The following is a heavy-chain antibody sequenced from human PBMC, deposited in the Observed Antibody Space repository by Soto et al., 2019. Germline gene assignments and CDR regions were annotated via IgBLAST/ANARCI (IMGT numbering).Heavy chain of an antibody. CDR1: GFTFSSYG. J-gene: IGHJ4*02. CDR3: AREGIVGAEPDY. D-gene: IGHD1-26*01. CDR2: IWYDGSNK. Sequence: QVQLVESGGGVVQPGRSLRLSCAASGFTFSSYGMHWVRQAPGKGLEWVAVIWYDGSNKYYADSVKGRFTISRDNSKNTLYLQMNSLRAEDTAVYYCAREGIVGAEPDYCGQGTLVTVSS. V-gene: IGHV3-33*01.